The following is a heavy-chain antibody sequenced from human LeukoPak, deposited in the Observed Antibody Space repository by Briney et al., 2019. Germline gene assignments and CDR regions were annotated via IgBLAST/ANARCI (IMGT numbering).Heavy chain of an antibody. CDR2: ISGSGGST. CDR3: AKDLRYGGSDCSRAYNWFDP. D-gene: IGHD2-21*02. J-gene: IGHJ5*02. V-gene: IGHV3-23*01. Sequence: GGSLRLSCAASGFTFSSYAMSWVRQAPGKGLEWVSAISGSGGSTYYADSVKGRFTISRDNSKNTLYLQMNSLRAEDTAVYYCAKDLRYGGSDCSRAYNWFDPWGQGTQVTVSS. CDR1: GFTFSSYA.